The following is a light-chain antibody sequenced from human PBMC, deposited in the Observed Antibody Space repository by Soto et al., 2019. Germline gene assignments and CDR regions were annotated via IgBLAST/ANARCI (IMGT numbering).Light chain of an antibody. V-gene: IGKV3-11*02. J-gene: IGKJ2*01. CDR3: QYHTDWPPYT. CDR2: DSS. CDR1: QSVGRY. Sequence: EMVLTQSPATLSLSPGDSATLSCRASQSVGRYLAWYQQRPGQAPRLLIYDSSNRVTGIPARFSGNGSGRDFTLTISSLEPEDFSVYYCQYHTDWPPYTFGQGTTLE.